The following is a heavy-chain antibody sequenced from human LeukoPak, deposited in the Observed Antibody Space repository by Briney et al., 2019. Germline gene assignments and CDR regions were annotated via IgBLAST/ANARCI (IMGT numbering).Heavy chain of an antibody. CDR3: AKHNRNDGYYYYGMDV. D-gene: IGHD1-20*01. V-gene: IGHV3-74*01. J-gene: IGHJ6*02. CDR1: GFSFNSNW. Sequence: GGSLRLSCAASGFSFNSNWMHWVRQAPGKGPVWVSCINTDGSTTNYADSVKGRFTISRDNSKNTVHLQMNSLRAEDTAVYYCAKHNRNDGYYYYGMDVWGQGTTVTVSS. CDR2: INTDGSTT.